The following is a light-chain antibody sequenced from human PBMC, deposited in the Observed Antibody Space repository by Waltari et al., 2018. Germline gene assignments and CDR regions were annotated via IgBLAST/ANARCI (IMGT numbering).Light chain of an antibody. CDR1: QSVSSN. CDR2: GAS. Sequence: EIVMTQSTATLSVSPGERATLSCRASQSVSSNLAWYQQKPGQAPSLLIYGASTRATGIPARFSGSGSGTEFTLTISSLQSEDFALYYCQQYKNWPPVTFGGGTKVEIK. J-gene: IGKJ4*01. CDR3: QQYKNWPPVT. V-gene: IGKV3-15*01.